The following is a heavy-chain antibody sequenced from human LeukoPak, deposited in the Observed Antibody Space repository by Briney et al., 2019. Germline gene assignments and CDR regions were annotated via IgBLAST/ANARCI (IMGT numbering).Heavy chain of an antibody. Sequence: SQTLSLTCAISGDSVSSNSAAWNWIRQSPSRGLEWLGRTYYRSKWYNGYAVSVKSRITINPDTSKNQFSLQLNSVTPEDTAVYYCARVQRGEQLDSYYYYYYMDVWGKGTTVTVSS. D-gene: IGHD6-6*01. CDR1: GDSVSSNSAA. CDR2: TYYRSKWYN. CDR3: ARVQRGEQLDSYYYYYYMDV. J-gene: IGHJ6*03. V-gene: IGHV6-1*01.